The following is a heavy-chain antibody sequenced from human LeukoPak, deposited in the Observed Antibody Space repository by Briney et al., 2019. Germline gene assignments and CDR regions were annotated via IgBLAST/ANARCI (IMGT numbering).Heavy chain of an antibody. CDR3: ASSTRYPSGN. Sequence: PSETLSLTCAVYGGSFSGYYWSWIRQPPGEGLEWIGEINHSGSTNYNPSLKSRVTISVDTSENQFSLKLSSVTAADTAVYYCASSTRYPSGNWGQGTLVTVSS. V-gene: IGHV4-34*01. CDR2: INHSGST. J-gene: IGHJ4*02. D-gene: IGHD3-10*01. CDR1: GGSFSGYY.